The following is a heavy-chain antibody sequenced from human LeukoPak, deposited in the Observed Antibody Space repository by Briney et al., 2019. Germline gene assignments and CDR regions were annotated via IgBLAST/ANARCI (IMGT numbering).Heavy chain of an antibody. D-gene: IGHD3-22*01. V-gene: IGHV3-23*01. CDR1: GFTFSSDW. Sequence: GGSLRLSCAASGFTFSSDWMNWVRQAPGKGLEWVSSITGSGGSTYYAASVRGRFTISRDNSKNTLYLQMNRLRAEDTAVYYCAKRSYYDIGGYYAYYFDFWGPGTLVTVSS. J-gene: IGHJ4*02. CDR2: ITGSGGST. CDR3: AKRSYYDIGGYYAYYFDF.